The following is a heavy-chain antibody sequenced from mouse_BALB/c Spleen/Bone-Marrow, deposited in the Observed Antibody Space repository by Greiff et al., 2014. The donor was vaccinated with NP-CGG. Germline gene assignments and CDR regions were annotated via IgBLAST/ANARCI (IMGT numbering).Heavy chain of an antibody. V-gene: IGHV5-4*02. CDR1: GFTFSDYY. CDR3: ARSGERYGAMDY. CDR2: ISDGGSYT. J-gene: IGHJ4*01. D-gene: IGHD1-1*02. Sequence: EVHLVESGGGLVKPGGSLKLSCAASGFTFSDYYMYWVRQTPEKRLGWVATISDGGSYTYYPDSVKGRFTISRDNAKNNLYLQMSSLKSEDTAMYYCARSGERYGAMDYWGQGTSVTVFS.